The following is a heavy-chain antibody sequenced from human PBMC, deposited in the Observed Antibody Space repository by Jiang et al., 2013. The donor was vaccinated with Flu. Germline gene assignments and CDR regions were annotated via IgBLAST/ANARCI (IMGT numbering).Heavy chain of an antibody. CDR2: IYYSGST. D-gene: IGHD3-10*01. CDR1: GGSISSGVYY. J-gene: IGHJ3*02. CDR3: ARAVRGVILPDAFDI. V-gene: IGHV4-31*03. Sequence: GLVKPSQTLSLTCTVSGGSISSGVYYWSWIRQHPGKGLEWIGYIYYSGSTYYNPSLKSRVTLSVDTSKNQFSLKLSSVTAADTAVYYCARAVRGVILPDAFDIWGQGTMVTVSS.